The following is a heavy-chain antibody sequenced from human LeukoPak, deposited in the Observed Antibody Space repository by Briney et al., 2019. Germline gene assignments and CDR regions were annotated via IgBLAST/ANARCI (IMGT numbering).Heavy chain of an antibody. Sequence: SQSLSLTCTVSGGSISSGSYYWSWLPQPAGKGLEWIGRIYTSGSTNYNPSLKSRVTISVDTSKNQFSLKLSSVTAADTDVYYCARGRGGIEERAKTWFDPWGQGTLVTVSS. CDR2: IYTSGST. CDR1: GGSISSGSYY. CDR3: ARGRGGIEERAKTWFDP. D-gene: IGHD5-24*01. J-gene: IGHJ5*02. V-gene: IGHV4-61*02.